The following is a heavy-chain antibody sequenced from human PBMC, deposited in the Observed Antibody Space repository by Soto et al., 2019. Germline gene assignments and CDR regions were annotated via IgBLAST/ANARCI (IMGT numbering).Heavy chain of an antibody. CDR3: AKGSIVVVEAPIDC. CDR2: IHWNSGGI. Sequence: EVQLVESGGGLVQPGGSLRLSCAASGLSLDDYAMHWVRQAPGKGLEWVSGIHWNSGGIAYADSVKGRFTISRDKDKNYLYLRMNSLRPEDPALYYCAKGSIVVVEAPIDCWGQGTLVIVSA. CDR1: GLSLDDYA. D-gene: IGHD2-2*01. J-gene: IGHJ4*02. V-gene: IGHV3-9*01.